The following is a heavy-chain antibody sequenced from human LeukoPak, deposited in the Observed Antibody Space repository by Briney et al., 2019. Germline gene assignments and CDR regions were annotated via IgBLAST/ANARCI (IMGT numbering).Heavy chain of an antibody. CDR2: ISANGGST. V-gene: IGHV3-64*01. Sequence: GGSLRLSCAASGFTFSSYGMHWVRQAPGKGLEYVSAISANGGSTYYANSVKGRFTISRDNSKNTLYLQMGSLRADDMAVYYCARGGSSSIAFDYWGQGTLVTVSS. CDR1: GFTFSSYG. D-gene: IGHD6-13*01. CDR3: ARGGSSSIAFDY. J-gene: IGHJ4*02.